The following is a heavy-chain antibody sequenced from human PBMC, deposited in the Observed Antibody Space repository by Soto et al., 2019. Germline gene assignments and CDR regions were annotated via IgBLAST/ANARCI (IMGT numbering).Heavy chain of an antibody. CDR1: GGSISSYY. V-gene: IGHV4-59*08. CDR3: ARTHYDFWSGRGMDV. J-gene: IGHJ6*02. Sequence: PSETLSLTCTVSGGSISSYYWSWIRQPPGKGLEWIGYIYYSGSTNYNPSLKSRVTISVDTSKNQFSLKLSSVTAADTAVYYCARTHYDFWSGRGMDVWGQGTTVTVSS. D-gene: IGHD3-3*01. CDR2: IYYSGST.